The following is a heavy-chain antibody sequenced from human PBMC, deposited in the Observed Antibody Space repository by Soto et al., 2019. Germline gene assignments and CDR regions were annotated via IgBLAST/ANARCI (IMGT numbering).Heavy chain of an antibody. J-gene: IGHJ6*02. CDR3: ARDINDILTGYYSLGNYYYGMDV. D-gene: IGHD3-9*01. Sequence: GGSLRLSCAASGFTFSSYAMHWVRQAPGKGLEWVAVISYDGSNKYYADSVKGRSTISRDNSKNTLYLQMNSLRAEDTAVYYCARDINDILTGYYSLGNYYYGMDVWGQGTTVTVSS. V-gene: IGHV3-30-3*01. CDR2: ISYDGSNK. CDR1: GFTFSSYA.